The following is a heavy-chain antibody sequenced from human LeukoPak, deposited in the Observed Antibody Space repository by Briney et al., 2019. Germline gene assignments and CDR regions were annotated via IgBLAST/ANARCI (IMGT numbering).Heavy chain of an antibody. D-gene: IGHD3-3*01. CDR1: GGSISSYY. J-gene: IGHJ4*02. V-gene: IGHV4-59*01. CDR2: IYYSGST. CDR3: ARSYDFWSGYYSRIGFDY. Sequence: PSETLSLTCTVSGGSISSYYWSWIRQPPGKGLEWIGYIYYSGSTNYNPSLKSRVTISVDTSKNQFSLKLSSVTDADTAVYYCARSYDFWSGYYSRIGFDYWGQGTLVTVSS.